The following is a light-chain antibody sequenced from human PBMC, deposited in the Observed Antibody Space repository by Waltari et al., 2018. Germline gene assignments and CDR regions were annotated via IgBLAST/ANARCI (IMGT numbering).Light chain of an antibody. CDR3: QQYASVPLT. J-gene: IGKJ4*01. V-gene: IGKV1-39*01. CDR2: AAS. CDR1: QSISTY. Sequence: DIQMTQSPSSLSASVGDRVTITCRASQSISTYLNWYQQKPGKAPKLLIYAASNLQSGVPSRFSGSRSGTDFTLTISNLQPEDFATYFCQQYASVPLTFGAGTKVEI.